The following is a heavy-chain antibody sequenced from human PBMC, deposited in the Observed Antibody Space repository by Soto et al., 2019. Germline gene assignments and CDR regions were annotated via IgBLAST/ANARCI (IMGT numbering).Heavy chain of an antibody. CDR1: GFTFSNYY. CDR2: NSNSGTYT. J-gene: IGHJ4*02. D-gene: IGHD1-1*01. V-gene: IGHV3-11*06. CDR3: ARSGDNYNLLDY. Sequence: GGSLRLSCTASGFTFSNYYMSWIRQAPGKGLKWVSYNSNSGTYTRYADSVKGRFSISRDNAKNSLYLQISNLRGEDTATYYCARSGDNYNLLDYWGQGTPVTVSS.